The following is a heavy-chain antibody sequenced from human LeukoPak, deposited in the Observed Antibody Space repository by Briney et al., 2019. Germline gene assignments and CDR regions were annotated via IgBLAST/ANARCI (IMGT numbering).Heavy chain of an antibody. CDR1: GFTFSSYA. CDR3: ANLEYSSSSGITDY. D-gene: IGHD6-6*01. CDR2: ISGSGGST. Sequence: GGSLRLSCAASGFTFSSYAMSWVRQAPGKGREWVSAISGSGGSTYYADSVKGRFTISRDNSKNTLYLQMNSLRAEDTAVYYCANLEYSSSSGITDYWGQGTLVTVSS. J-gene: IGHJ4*02. V-gene: IGHV3-23*01.